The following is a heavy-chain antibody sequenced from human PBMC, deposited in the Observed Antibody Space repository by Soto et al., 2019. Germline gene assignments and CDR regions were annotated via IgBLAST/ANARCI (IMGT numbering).Heavy chain of an antibody. CDR1: GGTFSSYA. D-gene: IGHD3-22*01. V-gene: IGHV1-69*06. J-gene: IGHJ4*02. CDR2: IIPIFGTA. CDR3: ARDGPVNYYDSSGLFGY. Sequence: SVKVSCKASGGTFSSYAISWVRQAPGQGLEWMGGIIPIFGTANYAQKFQGRVTITADKSTSTAYMELSSLRSEDTAVYYCARDGPVNYYDSSGLFGYWGQGTLVTVSS.